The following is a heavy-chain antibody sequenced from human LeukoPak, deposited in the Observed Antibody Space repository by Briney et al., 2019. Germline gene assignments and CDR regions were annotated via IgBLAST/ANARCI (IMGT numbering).Heavy chain of an antibody. J-gene: IGHJ1*01. CDR1: GYDFINYG. Sequence: GASVKVSCKASGYDFINYGISWVRQAPGQGLEWMGWRSIYNGNTDYKLQGRVTMTTDTSTSTAYMEVRSLRSDDTAVYYCARGFLSRWLQMSYYFQHWGQGTLVTVSS. CDR2: RSIYNGNT. V-gene: IGHV1-18*01. CDR3: ARGFLSRWLQMSYYFQH. D-gene: IGHD5-24*01.